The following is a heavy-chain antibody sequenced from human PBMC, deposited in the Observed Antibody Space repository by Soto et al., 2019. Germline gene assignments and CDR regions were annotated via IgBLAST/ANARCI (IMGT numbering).Heavy chain of an antibody. CDR2: IFYTGST. D-gene: IGHD6-13*01. CDR1: GGSVDSNRYY. CDR3: ASHKTILAAAGKGWFDP. Sequence: QLQLQESGPGLMKPSETLSLTCTVSGGSVDSNRYYWAWIRQPPGKGLEWIGSIFYTGSTYSSPSLKGRLIPSADPFTNQFSLELTFGTASDMAIYYCASHKTILAAAGKGWFDPWGQGTLVTVSS. V-gene: IGHV4-39*01. J-gene: IGHJ5*02.